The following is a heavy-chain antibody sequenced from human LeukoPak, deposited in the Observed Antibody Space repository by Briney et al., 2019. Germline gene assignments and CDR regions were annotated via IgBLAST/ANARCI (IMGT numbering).Heavy chain of an antibody. V-gene: IGHV1-2*02. D-gene: IGHD3-10*01. Sequence: ASVKISCKASRFTLSRYYMHWVRQAPGQGLEWMAWISPNSGGKNYVQKFQGRVTVTRDTSISTDYMEISGLTSDDTALYYCARESSGSGGYDYWGQGALVTVSS. CDR3: ARESSGSGGYDY. J-gene: IGHJ4*02. CDR1: RFTLSRYY. CDR2: ISPNSGGK.